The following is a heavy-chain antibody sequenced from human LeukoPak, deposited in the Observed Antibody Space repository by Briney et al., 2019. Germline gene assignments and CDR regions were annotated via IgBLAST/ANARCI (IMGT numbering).Heavy chain of an antibody. CDR1: GGSISSYY. D-gene: IGHD3-22*01. V-gene: IGHV4-4*07. J-gene: IGHJ4*02. CDR3: ASSPSPYYYDSSGYYYYFDY. CDR2: IYTSGST. Sequence: SETLSLTCTVSGGSISSYYWSWIRQPAGKGLEWIGRIYTSGSTNYNPSLKSRVTMSVDTSKNQFSLKLSSVTAADTAVYYCASSPSPYYYDSSGYYYYFDYWGQGTLVTVSS.